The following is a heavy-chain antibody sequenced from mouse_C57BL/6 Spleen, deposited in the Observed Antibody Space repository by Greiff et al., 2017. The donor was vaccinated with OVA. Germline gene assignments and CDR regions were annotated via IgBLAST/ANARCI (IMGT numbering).Heavy chain of an antibody. J-gene: IGHJ2*01. Sequence: QVQLQQSGPELVKPGASVKISCKASGYAFSSSWMNWVKQRPGKGLEWIGRIYPGDGDTNYNGKFKGKATLTADKSSSTAYMQLSSLTSEDSAVYFCARSGGLLNYFDYWGQGTTRTVSS. CDR3: ARSGGLLNYFDY. D-gene: IGHD2-3*01. CDR2: IYPGDGDT. V-gene: IGHV1-82*01. CDR1: GYAFSSSW.